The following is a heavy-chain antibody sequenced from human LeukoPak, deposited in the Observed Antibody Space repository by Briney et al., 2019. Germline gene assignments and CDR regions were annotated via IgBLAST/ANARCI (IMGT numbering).Heavy chain of an antibody. CDR2: IIPMFDTA. V-gene: IGHV1-69*06. CDR3: ARARSGPYGSGSLDAFDI. J-gene: IGHJ3*02. D-gene: IGHD3-10*01. Sequence: SVKVSCKASGGTFSSYPISWVRQAPGQGLEWMGGIIPMFDTADFAQKFQGRVTITADTSTSTAYMQLSSLRSEDTAVYYCARARSGPYGSGSLDAFDIWGQGTMVTVPS. CDR1: GGTFSSYP.